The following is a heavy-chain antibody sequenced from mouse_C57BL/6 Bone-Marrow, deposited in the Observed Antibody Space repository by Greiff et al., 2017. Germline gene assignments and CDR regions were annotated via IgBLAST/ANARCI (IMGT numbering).Heavy chain of an antibody. CDR1: GYTFTDYY. J-gene: IGHJ4*01. CDR3: AREGVYYDYYAMDY. V-gene: IGHV1-26*01. D-gene: IGHD2-1*01. Sequence: EVQLQQSGPELVKPGASVKISCKASGYTFTDYYMNWVKQSHGKSLEWIGDINPNNGGTSYNQKFKGKATLTVDKSSSTAYMELRRLTSEDSAVYYCAREGVYYDYYAMDYWCQGTSVTVSS. CDR2: INPNNGGT.